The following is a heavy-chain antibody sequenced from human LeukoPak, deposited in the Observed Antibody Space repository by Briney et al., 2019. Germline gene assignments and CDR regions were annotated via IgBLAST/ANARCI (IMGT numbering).Heavy chain of an antibody. D-gene: IGHD1-26*01. CDR3: ATARGNSGSYYEDRMLYYFDY. CDR1: GFTFSSYA. J-gene: IGHJ4*02. V-gene: IGHV3-23*01. Sequence: PGGSLRLSCAASGFTFSSYAMSWVRQAPGKGLEWVSAISGSGGSTYYADSVKGRFTISRDNSKNTLYLQMNSLRAEDTAVYYCATARGNSGSYYEDRMLYYFDYWGQGTLVTVSS. CDR2: ISGSGGST.